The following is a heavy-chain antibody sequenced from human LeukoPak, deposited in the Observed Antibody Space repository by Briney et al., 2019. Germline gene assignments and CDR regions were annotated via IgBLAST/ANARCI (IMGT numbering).Heavy chain of an antibody. D-gene: IGHD6-13*01. CDR3: ATMAARAADNY. CDR1: GFTFSSYS. V-gene: IGHV3-21*01. Sequence: GESLRLSCAASGFTFSSYSMNWVRQAPGKGLEWVSSISSSNSYIYYADSVKGRFTISRDNAKNSLYLQMNSLRAEDTAVYYCATMAARAADNYWGQGTLVTVSS. CDR2: ISSSNSYI. J-gene: IGHJ4*02.